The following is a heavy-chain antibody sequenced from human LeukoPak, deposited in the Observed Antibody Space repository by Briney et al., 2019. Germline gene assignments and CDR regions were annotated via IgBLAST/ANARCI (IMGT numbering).Heavy chain of an antibody. V-gene: IGHV1-8*01. CDR1: GYTFTSYD. CDR3: ARGGDFWSGSYFDY. J-gene: IGHJ4*02. CDR2: MNPNSGNT. Sequence: ASVTVSCKASGYTFTSYDINWVRQATGQGLEGMGWMNPNSGNTGYAQKFQGRVTMTRKTSISTAYMELSSLRSEDTAVYYCARGGDFWSGSYFDYWGQGTLVTVSS. D-gene: IGHD3-3*01.